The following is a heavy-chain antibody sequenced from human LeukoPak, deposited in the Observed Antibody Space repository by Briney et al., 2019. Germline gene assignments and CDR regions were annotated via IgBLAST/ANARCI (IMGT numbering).Heavy chain of an antibody. CDR2: TYYRSKWYN. CDR1: GDSVSSNSAT. CDR3: ARRKAATYAMDV. J-gene: IGHJ6*02. V-gene: IGHV6-1*01. Sequence: SQTLSLTCAISGDSVSSNSATWNWIRQSPSGGLEWLGRTYYRSKWYNDYAVSMKSRITINPDTSKNQFSLQLNSVTPEDTAVYYCARRKAATYAMDVWGQGTTVTVSS. D-gene: IGHD6-13*01.